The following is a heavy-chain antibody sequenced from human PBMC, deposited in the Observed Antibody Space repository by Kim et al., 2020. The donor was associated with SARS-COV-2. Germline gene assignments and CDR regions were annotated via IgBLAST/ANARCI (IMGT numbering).Heavy chain of an antibody. CDR3: SRDRDGIIDFDY. D-gene: IGHD3-16*02. J-gene: IGHJ4*02. V-gene: IGHV3-48*02. Sequence: YANSVKGRLTSSRDNAKNSLYLQMNSLRDEDTAVYYCSRDRDGIIDFDYWGQGTLVTVSS.